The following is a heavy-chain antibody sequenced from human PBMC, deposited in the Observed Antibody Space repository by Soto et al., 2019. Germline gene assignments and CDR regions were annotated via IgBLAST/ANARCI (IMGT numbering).Heavy chain of an antibody. CDR1: GVTFGDYA. Sequence: SLRLSCTASGVTFGDYAMIWFRQAPGKGLEWVGFITSKHYGGTTEYAASVKGRFTISRNDSKSIAYLQMNSLKIDDTAVYHCSRGPRNNRGARLDYWGQGTLVTVSS. CDR2: ITSKHYGGTT. CDR3: SRGPRNNRGARLDY. V-gene: IGHV3-49*03. D-gene: IGHD3-10*01. J-gene: IGHJ4*02.